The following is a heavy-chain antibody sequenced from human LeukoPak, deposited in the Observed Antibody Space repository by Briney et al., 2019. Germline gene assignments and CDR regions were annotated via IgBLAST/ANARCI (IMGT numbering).Heavy chain of an antibody. CDR3: AKRNKDDGDYGFDY. CDR1: GFTFSSYA. V-gene: IGHV3-23*01. Sequence: LPGGSLRLSCAASGFTFSSYAMSWVRQAPGKGLEWVSTISGSGDYTYYADSVKGRFTISRDNSKNTLYLQMNSLRAEDTAVYYCAKRNKDDGDYGFDYWGQGTLVTVSS. D-gene: IGHD4-17*01. J-gene: IGHJ4*02. CDR2: ISGSGDYT.